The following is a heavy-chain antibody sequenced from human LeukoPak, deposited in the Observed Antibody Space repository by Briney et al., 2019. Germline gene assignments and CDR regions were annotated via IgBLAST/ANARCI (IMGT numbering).Heavy chain of an antibody. D-gene: IGHD3-10*01. CDR2: MSYDGSDT. J-gene: IGHJ4*02. Sequence: GGSLRLSCAASGFTLSTYAMHWVRQAPDEGLEWVAVMSYDGSDTYYADSVKGRFTISRDSSKNTLYLQMTSLRAEDTAVYYCARADFYGSGSHPPGGFDYWGQGTLVTVSS. CDR3: ARADFYGSGSHPPGGFDY. V-gene: IGHV3-30*04. CDR1: GFTLSTYA.